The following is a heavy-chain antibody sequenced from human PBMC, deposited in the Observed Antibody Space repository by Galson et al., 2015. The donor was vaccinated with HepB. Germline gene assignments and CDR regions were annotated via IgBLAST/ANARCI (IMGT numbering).Heavy chain of an antibody. CDR3: AREGSDGRMVTF. V-gene: IGHV3-11*01. Sequence: SLRLSCAASAFTFSDSYMSWIRQAPWKGLEWASYISGSGSSMYYADSVKGRFTNSRDNAKNSLYLQMNSLRAEDTAVYYCAREGSDGRMVTFWGQGTLVTVSS. J-gene: IGHJ4*02. D-gene: IGHD3-16*01. CDR2: ISGSGSSM. CDR1: AFTFSDSY.